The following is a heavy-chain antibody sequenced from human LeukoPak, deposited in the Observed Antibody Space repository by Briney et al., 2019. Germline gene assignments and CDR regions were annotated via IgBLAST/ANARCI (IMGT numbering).Heavy chain of an antibody. V-gene: IGHV4-30-2*01. J-gene: IGHJ4*02. D-gene: IGHD4-17*01. CDR1: GGSISSGGYS. Sequence: SQTLSLTCAVSGGSISSGGYSWSWIRQPPGKGLEWIGYIYHRGSTYYNPSLKSRVTISVDRSKNQFSLKLSSVTAADTAVYYCARGAVTYAFDYWGQGTLVTVSS. CDR2: IYHRGST. CDR3: ARGAVTYAFDY.